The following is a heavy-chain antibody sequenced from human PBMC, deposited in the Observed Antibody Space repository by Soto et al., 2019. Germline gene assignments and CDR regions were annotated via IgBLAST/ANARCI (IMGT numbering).Heavy chain of an antibody. Sequence: AGYLRLSCAASGFTFSSYAKSCVRQAPWKGLEWVSAISDSGGISYYADSVKGRFTFSRDHSKNTLYLQMNSLRAEDTAVYYCSKGGRPVTYNWFDPWGQGTLVTVSS. D-gene: IGHD4-17*01. V-gene: IGHV3-23*01. CDR3: SKGGRPVTYNWFDP. J-gene: IGHJ5*02. CDR1: GFTFSSYA. CDR2: ISDSGGIS.